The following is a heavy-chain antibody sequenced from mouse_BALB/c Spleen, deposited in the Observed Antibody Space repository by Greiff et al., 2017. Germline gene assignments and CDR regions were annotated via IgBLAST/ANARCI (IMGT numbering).Heavy chain of an antibody. CDR1: GYTFTSYW. V-gene: IGHV1S81*02. Sequence: VKLQQPGAELVKPGASVKLSCKASGYTFTSYWMHWVKQRPGQGLEWIGEINPSNGRTNYNEKFKSKATLTVDKSSSTAYMQLSSLTSEDSAVYYCARRPFAYWGQGTLVTVSA. CDR2: INPSNGRT. J-gene: IGHJ3*01. CDR3: ARRPFAY.